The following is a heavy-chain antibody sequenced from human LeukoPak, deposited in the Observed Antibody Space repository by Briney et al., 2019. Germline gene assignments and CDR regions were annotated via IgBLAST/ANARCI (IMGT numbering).Heavy chain of an antibody. Sequence: GGSLRLSCAASGFTFSSYSMNWVRQAPGKGLEWVSSISSSSSYIYYADSVKGRFTISRDNAKNSLYLQMNSLRAEDTAVYYWARDPGIQAGVDPWGQGTLVTVSS. J-gene: IGHJ5*02. V-gene: IGHV3-21*01. CDR2: ISSSSSYI. CDR3: ARDPGIQAGVDP. CDR1: GFTFSSYS. D-gene: IGHD1-1*01.